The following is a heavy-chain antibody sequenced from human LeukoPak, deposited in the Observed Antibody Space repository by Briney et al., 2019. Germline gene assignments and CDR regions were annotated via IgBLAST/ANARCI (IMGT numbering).Heavy chain of an antibody. CDR3: ARDAMTTVTTFGDY. J-gene: IGHJ4*02. CDR1: GFTFTGYY. D-gene: IGHD4-17*01. Sequence: GASVKVSCKASGFTFTGYYMHWVRQAPGQGLEWMGIINPSGGSTSYAQKFQGRVTMTRDMSTSTVYMELSSLRSEDTAVYYCARDAMTTVTTFGDYWGQGTLVTVSS. V-gene: IGHV1-46*01. CDR2: INPSGGST.